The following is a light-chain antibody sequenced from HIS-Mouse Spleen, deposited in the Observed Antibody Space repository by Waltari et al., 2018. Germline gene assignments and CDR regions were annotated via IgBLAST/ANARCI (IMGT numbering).Light chain of an antibody. CDR2: EVS. CDR3: SSYAGSNNVV. J-gene: IGLJ2*01. V-gene: IGLV2-8*01. Sequence: QSALTQPPSASGSPGQSVTISCTGTSSDVGGYNYVSWYQQHPGKAPKLMIYEVSKRPSWVPDRFSGCKSGNTASLTVSGLQAEDEADYYCSSYAGSNNVVFGGGTKLTVL. CDR1: SSDVGGYNY.